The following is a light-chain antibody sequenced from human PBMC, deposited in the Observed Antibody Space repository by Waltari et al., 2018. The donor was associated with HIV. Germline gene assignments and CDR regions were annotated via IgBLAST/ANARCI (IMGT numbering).Light chain of an antibody. V-gene: IGLV3-25*03. Sequence: SYELTQPPSVSVSPGQTARITCSGDALPKQYASWYQQRPGQAPVLVIYKDTESPSGIPVRFSGSSSGTTATLTIIGVQAQDEADYHCQSADSNASLWVFGGGTKLTVL. J-gene: IGLJ3*02. CDR2: KDT. CDR3: QSADSNASLWV. CDR1: ALPKQY.